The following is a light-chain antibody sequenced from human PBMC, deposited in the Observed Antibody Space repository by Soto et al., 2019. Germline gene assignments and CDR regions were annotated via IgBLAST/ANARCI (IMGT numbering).Light chain of an antibody. CDR2: LGS. CDR3: MQVLQTPVT. J-gene: IGKJ3*01. CDR1: QSLLHSDGYDY. Sequence: DIVMTQSPLSLPVTPGEPASISCRSSQSLLHSDGYDYLDWYLQKPGQSPQLLIQLGSMRASGVPDRFSGSASGTEFTLKISRVEAGDVGIYYCMQVLQTPVTFGPGTKVDI. V-gene: IGKV2-28*01.